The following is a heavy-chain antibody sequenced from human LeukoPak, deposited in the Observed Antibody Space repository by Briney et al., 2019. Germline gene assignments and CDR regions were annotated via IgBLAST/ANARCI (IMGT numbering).Heavy chain of an antibody. Sequence: KSSETLSLTCAVYGGSFSGYYRSWIRQPPGKGLEWIGEINHSGSTNYNPSLKSRVTISVDTSKNQFSLKLSSVTAADTAVYYCARDHYYYGSGSYQEDAFDIWGQGTMVTVSS. CDR3: ARDHYYYGSGSYQEDAFDI. CDR2: INHSGST. D-gene: IGHD3-10*01. J-gene: IGHJ3*02. CDR1: GGSFSGYY. V-gene: IGHV4-34*01.